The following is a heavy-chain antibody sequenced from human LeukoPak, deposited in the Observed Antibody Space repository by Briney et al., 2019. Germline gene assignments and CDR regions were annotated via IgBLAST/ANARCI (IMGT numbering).Heavy chain of an antibody. Sequence: GRSPILSCAASGFTFSSYGIHWVRQAPGKGLEWVAVIWSDGSSKHYADSVKGRFTISRDNSKNTLYLQMSSLRAEDTALYYCARGQPPSYYDMDVWGQGTTVTVSS. J-gene: IGHJ6*02. D-gene: IGHD6-13*01. CDR2: IWSDGSSK. CDR3: ARGQPPSYYDMDV. CDR1: GFTFSSYG. V-gene: IGHV3-33*01.